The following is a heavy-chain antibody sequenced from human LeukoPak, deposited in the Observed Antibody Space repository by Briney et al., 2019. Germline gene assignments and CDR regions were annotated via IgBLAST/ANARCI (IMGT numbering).Heavy chain of an antibody. J-gene: IGHJ3*02. CDR3: AVGDVRGVIAAFDI. CDR2: IIPICGTA. Sequence: SVTVSCKASGGTFSSYAISWVRQAPGQGLEWMGGIIPICGTANYAQKFQGRVTITADKSTSTAYMELSSLRSEDTAVYYCAVGDVRGVIAAFDIWGQGTMVTASS. D-gene: IGHD3-10*02. V-gene: IGHV1-69*06. CDR1: GGTFSSYA.